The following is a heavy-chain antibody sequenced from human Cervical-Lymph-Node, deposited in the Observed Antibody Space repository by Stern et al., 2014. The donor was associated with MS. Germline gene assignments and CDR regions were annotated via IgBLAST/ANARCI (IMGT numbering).Heavy chain of an antibody. J-gene: IGHJ6*02. CDR3: ARSNYCSGGSCYYYYGMDV. CDR1: GYTLTGYY. D-gene: IGHD2-15*01. CDR2: IKPNSGGT. Sequence: DQLVGSGAEVKKPGASVEVSCKASGYTLTGYYMPWGRQAPGQGREWMGRIKPNSGGTNYAHKVQGQVTMTRDTSISTAYMELSRLRSDDTAVYYCARSNYCSGGSCYYYYGMDVWGQGTTVTVSS. V-gene: IGHV1-2*06.